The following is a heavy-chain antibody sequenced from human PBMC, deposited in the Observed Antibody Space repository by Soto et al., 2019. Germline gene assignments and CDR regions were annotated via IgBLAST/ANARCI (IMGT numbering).Heavy chain of an antibody. V-gene: IGHV3-64*01. Sequence: EVPLAESGGGMVQPGGSLRLSCVASGFTFSSYDMHWVRQAPGKGLEYVSSISSNGGTTYYGNSVKGRFTISRDNSKNTLYLQMGSLRAEGMAVYYCVRRVSGNYDYWGQGTLVTVSS. CDR3: VRRVSGNYDY. D-gene: IGHD1-7*01. CDR2: ISSNGGTT. CDR1: GFTFSSYD. J-gene: IGHJ4*02.